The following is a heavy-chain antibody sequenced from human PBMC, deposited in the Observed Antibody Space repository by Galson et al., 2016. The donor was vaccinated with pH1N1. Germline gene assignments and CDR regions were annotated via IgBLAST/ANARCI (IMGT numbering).Heavy chain of an antibody. CDR3: AREDYYHTDLGDWYFVL. CDR2: IIPISNTV. CDR1: GGTFGSYG. Sequence: SVKVSCKASGGTFGSYGINWVRQAPGQGLEWMGGIIPISNTVKYAQNFQGRVTITADESTTTGYMELSSLRSEDTAMYYCAREDYYHTDLGDWYFVLCGRGTLLTVSA. J-gene: IGHJ2*01. D-gene: IGHD3-22*01. V-gene: IGHV1-69*13.